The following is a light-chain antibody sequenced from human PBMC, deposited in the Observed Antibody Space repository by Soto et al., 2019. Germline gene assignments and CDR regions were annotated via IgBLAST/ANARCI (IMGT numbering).Light chain of an antibody. J-gene: IGKJ1*01. CDR1: QSLRSGD. CDR2: GAS. Sequence: IVMTQSPATLSVSPGESATLSRRASQSLRSGDLACDQQIPGLAPGLLIYGASSRATGIPDGFSGSGSGTDFNLTVNRLAPEDFAVYYCHQYATSPRTFGQGTKVEIK. V-gene: IGKV3-20*01. CDR3: HQYATSPRT.